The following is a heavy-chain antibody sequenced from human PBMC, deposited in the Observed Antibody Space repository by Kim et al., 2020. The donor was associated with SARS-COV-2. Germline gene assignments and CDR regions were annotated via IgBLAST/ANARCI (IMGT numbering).Heavy chain of an antibody. J-gene: IGHJ3*02. Sequence: GGSLRLSCAASGFTFSNAWMSWVRQAPGKGLEWVGRIKSKTDGGTTDYAAPVKGRFTISRDDSKNTLYLQMNSLKTEDTAVYYCTTDLDYYDSSGYYRNDAFDIWGQGTMVTVSS. V-gene: IGHV3-15*01. CDR2: IKSKTDGGTT. CDR3: TTDLDYYDSSGYYRNDAFDI. D-gene: IGHD3-22*01. CDR1: GFTFSNAW.